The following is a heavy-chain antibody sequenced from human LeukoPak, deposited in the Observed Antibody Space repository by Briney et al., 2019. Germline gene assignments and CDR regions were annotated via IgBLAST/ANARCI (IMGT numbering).Heavy chain of an antibody. Sequence: SETLSLTCTVSGGSISSSSYYWGWIRQPPGKGLEWTGSIYYSGSTYYNPSLKSRVTISVDTSKNQFSLKLSSVTAADTAVYYCARRSGSYYYFDYWGQGTLVTVSS. J-gene: IGHJ4*02. D-gene: IGHD1-26*01. CDR2: IYYSGST. CDR3: ARRSGSYYYFDY. V-gene: IGHV4-39*01. CDR1: GGSISSSSYY.